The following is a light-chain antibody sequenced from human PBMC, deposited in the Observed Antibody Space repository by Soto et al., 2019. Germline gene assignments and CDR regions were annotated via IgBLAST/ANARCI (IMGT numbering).Light chain of an antibody. CDR3: QQYNKWPIT. Sequence: EIVLTLSPGTLSLSPRERATLSCRASQSVSSSYLAWYQQKPGQAPRLLINDASSRATGIPDRFSGGGSGTEFTLTISSLQSEDSTFYYCQQYNKWPITFGQGTRLEIK. CDR1: QSVSSSY. V-gene: IGKV3D-20*02. J-gene: IGKJ5*01. CDR2: DAS.